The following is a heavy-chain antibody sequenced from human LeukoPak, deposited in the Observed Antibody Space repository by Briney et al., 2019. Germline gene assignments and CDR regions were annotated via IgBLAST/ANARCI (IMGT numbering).Heavy chain of an antibody. CDR2: INPNTGDT. V-gene: IGHV1-2*02. CDR3: ARDERFCNGDNHYPDLGY. Sequence: APVTVSCKASGYTFTGYYLFWVRQAPGQGLEWMGWINPNTGDTRYGQKFQGRVTLTRDTSIRTTYMELSSLRSDDTAVYYCARDERFCNGDNHYPDLGYWGQGTLVTVSS. J-gene: IGHJ4*02. CDR1: GYTFTGYY. D-gene: IGHD2-15*01.